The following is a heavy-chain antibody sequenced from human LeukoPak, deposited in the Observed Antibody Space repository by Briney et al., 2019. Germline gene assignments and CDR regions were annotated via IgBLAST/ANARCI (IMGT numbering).Heavy chain of an antibody. CDR1: GGSFSGYY. Sequence: SETLSLTCAVYGGSFSGYYWSWIRQSPGKGLEWIGEINHSGSTNYNPSLKSRVTISVDTSKNQFSLKLSSVTAADTAVYYCARGLQSSSWYKPCGQVTLVNVS. CDR2: INHSGST. CDR3: ARGLQSSSWYKP. V-gene: IGHV4-34*01. J-gene: IGHJ5*02. D-gene: IGHD6-13*01.